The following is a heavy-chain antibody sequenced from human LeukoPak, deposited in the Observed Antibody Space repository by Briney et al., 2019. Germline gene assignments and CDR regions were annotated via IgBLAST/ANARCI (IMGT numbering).Heavy chain of an antibody. CDR2: FDPEDGET. CDR1: GYTLTELS. J-gene: IGHJ4*02. V-gene: IGHV1-24*01. Sequence: AAVKVSCKVSGYTLTELSMHWVRQAHGKGLEWVGGFDPEDGETIYAQKVQGRVTMTEDTSTDTAYMELNSLSSEATDVYYFATGVSYDSSGYYFDYWGQGTLVTVSS. CDR3: ATGVSYDSSGYYFDY. D-gene: IGHD3-22*01.